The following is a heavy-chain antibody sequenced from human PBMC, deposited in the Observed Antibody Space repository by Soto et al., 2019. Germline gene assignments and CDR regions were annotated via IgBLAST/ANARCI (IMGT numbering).Heavy chain of an antibody. CDR1: GYGFTTYG. J-gene: IGHJ4*02. CDR3: ARGRYGDY. Sequence: QVHLVQSGAEVKKPGASVKVSCKGSGYGFTTYGIPWVRQAPGQGLGGMAWISAHNGNTNYAQKLQGRVTVTRDTSTSTAYMELRSLRSDDTAVYYCARGRYGDYWGQGALVTVSS. CDR2: ISAHNGNT. V-gene: IGHV1-18*01. D-gene: IGHD1-1*01.